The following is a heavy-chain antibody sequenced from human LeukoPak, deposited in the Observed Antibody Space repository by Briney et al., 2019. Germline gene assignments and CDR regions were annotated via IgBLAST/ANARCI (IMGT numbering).Heavy chain of an antibody. CDR3: ARNSPINYYDSSAPFDY. Sequence: ASVKVSCKASGYTFTGYYMHWVRQAPGQGLEWMGWINPNSGGTNYAQKFQGRVTMTRDTSISTAYMELRSLRSDDTAVYYCARNSPINYYDSSAPFDYWGQGTLVTVSS. J-gene: IGHJ4*02. D-gene: IGHD3-22*01. CDR2: INPNSGGT. CDR1: GYTFTGYY. V-gene: IGHV1-2*02.